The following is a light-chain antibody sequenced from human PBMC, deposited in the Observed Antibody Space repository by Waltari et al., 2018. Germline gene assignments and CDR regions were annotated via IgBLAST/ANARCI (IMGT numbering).Light chain of an antibody. CDR1: QSVLYSPNNKHY. CDR3: QHYYSPPWT. CDR2: WAS. Sequence: DIVMTQSPDSLAVSLVESVTITCKSSQSVLYSPNNKHYLAWYQQKPGQPPKLLIYWASTRESGVPDRFSGSVSGTDFTLTISSLQAEDVAVYYCQHYYSPPWTFGQGTKVEIK. V-gene: IGKV4-1*01. J-gene: IGKJ1*01.